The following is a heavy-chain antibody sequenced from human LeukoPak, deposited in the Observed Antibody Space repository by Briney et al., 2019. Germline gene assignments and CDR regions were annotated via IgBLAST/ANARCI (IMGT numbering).Heavy chain of an antibody. J-gene: IGHJ6*02. CDR2: MNPNSGNT. Sequence: ASVKVSCKASGYTFTSYAMHWVRQATGQGLEWMGWMNPNSGNTGYAQKFQGRVTMTRNTSISTAYMELSSLRSEDTAVYYCARVVAYYDFWSGYLPPYYYYYYYGMDVWGQGTTVTVSS. V-gene: IGHV1-8*02. CDR1: GYTFTSYA. CDR3: ARVVAYYDFWSGYLPPYYYYYYYGMDV. D-gene: IGHD3-3*01.